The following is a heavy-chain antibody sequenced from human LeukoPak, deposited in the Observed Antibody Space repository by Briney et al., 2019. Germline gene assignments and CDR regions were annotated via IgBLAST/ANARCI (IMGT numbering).Heavy chain of an antibody. Sequence: GVSLRLSCAASGFNLDDYGMSWVRQSPGKGLEWVYGINWHGGSTGYAHSVKRQFTISRDNAKKSLYLQMNSLRAEDTALYYCARDQLRHDYWGQGTLVTVSS. CDR2: INWHGGST. J-gene: IGHJ4*02. CDR3: ARDQLRHDY. D-gene: IGHD2-2*01. CDR1: GFNLDDYG. V-gene: IGHV3-20*04.